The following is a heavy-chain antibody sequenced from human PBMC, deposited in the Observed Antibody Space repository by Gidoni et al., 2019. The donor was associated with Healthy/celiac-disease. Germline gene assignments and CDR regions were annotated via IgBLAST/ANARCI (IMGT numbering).Heavy chain of an antibody. D-gene: IGHD3-22*01. Sequence: EVQLVESGGGLVQPGGSLRLSCAASGFTFSSYRMNWVRQPPGKGLEWVSYISSSSSTIYYADSVKGRFTISRDNAKNSLYLQMNSLRDEDTAVYYCARDQLSDYYDSSGYYYSGKVPYYFDYWGQGTLVTVSS. CDR2: ISSSSSTI. V-gene: IGHV3-48*02. J-gene: IGHJ4*02. CDR1: GFTFSSYR. CDR3: ARDQLSDYYDSSGYYYSGKVPYYFDY.